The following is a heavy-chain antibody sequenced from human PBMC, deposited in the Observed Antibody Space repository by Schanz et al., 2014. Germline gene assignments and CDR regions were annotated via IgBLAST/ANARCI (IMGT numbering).Heavy chain of an antibody. CDR1: GFSVGNKY. J-gene: IGHJ4*02. V-gene: IGHV3-66*01. CDR3: AGGRSGYYCDY. Sequence: EVQLVESGGGLIQPGGSLRLSCAASGFSVGNKYMNWVRQAPGKGLEWVSFIYIGGNTYYADSVKGRFTISRDNSKNTVYIQMNILRAEDAAVYCCAGGRSGYYCDYWGQGTLVTVSS. CDR2: IYIGGNT. D-gene: IGHD1-1*01.